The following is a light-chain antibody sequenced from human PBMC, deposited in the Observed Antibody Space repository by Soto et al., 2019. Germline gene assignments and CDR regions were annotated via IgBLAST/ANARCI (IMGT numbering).Light chain of an antibody. CDR3: QPYNNWPLT. V-gene: IGKV3-20*01. Sequence: ENVLTQSPGTLSLSPGERATLSCRASQSVSSYSLAWYQQKPGQAPRLVMYGTSNRATGIPDRFSGSGSGTDFTLTISSLEPEDFAIYYCQPYNNWPLTFGGGTKVDIK. CDR2: GTS. CDR1: QSVSSYS. J-gene: IGKJ4*01.